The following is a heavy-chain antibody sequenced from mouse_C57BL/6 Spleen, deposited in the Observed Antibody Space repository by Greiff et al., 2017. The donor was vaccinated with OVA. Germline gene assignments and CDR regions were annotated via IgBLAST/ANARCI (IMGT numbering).Heavy chain of an antibody. J-gene: IGHJ2*01. CDR3: ARGEIYYGFFDY. CDR1: GYTFTSYW. V-gene: IGHV1-53*01. CDR2: INPSNGGT. D-gene: IGHD1-1*01. Sequence: QVQLQQPGTELVKPGASVKLSCKASGYTFTSYWMHWVKQRPGQGLEWIGNINPSNGGTNYNAKFKSKATLTVDKSSSTAYMQLSSLTSEDSAVYYCARGEIYYGFFDYWGQGTTLTVSS.